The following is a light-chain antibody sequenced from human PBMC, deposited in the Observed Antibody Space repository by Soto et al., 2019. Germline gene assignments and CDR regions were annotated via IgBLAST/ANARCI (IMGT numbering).Light chain of an antibody. CDR3: QQYNNWPPYT. Sequence: EIVMTQSPATLSVSLGERATLSCRASQSVSSNLAWYQQKPGQAPRPLIYGASTRATGIPARFSGSGSGTEFTLTISSLQSEDFAVYYCQQYNNWPPYTFGQGTKLEIK. J-gene: IGKJ2*01. CDR2: GAS. CDR1: QSVSSN. V-gene: IGKV3-15*01.